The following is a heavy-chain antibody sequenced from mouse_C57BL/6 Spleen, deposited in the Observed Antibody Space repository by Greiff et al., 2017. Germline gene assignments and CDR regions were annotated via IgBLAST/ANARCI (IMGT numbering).Heavy chain of an antibody. D-gene: IGHD1-1*01. CDR2: INPNNGGT. Sequence: VQLKQSGPELVKPGASVKISCKASGYTFTDYYMNWVKQSHGKSLEWIGDINPNNGGTSYNQKFKGKATLTVDKSSSTAYMELRSLTSEDSAVYYCARALYGSSYDYWGQGTTLTVSS. J-gene: IGHJ2*01. CDR3: ARALYGSSYDY. V-gene: IGHV1-26*01. CDR1: GYTFTDYY.